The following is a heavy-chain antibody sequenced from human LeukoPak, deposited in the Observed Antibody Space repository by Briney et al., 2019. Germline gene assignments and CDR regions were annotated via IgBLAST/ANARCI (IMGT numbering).Heavy chain of an antibody. Sequence: GGSLRLSCAASGYTVSSNYMSWVRQAPGKGLEWVSVIYSGGSTYYADSVKGRFTISRDNSKNTLYLQMNSLRAEDTAVYYCARPSEDYYDSSGLDYWGQGTLVTVSS. D-gene: IGHD3-22*01. J-gene: IGHJ4*02. V-gene: IGHV3-53*01. CDR1: GYTVSSNY. CDR2: IYSGGST. CDR3: ARPSEDYYDSSGLDY.